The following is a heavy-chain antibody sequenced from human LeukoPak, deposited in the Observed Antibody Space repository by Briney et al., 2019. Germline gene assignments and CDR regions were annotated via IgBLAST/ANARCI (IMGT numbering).Heavy chain of an antibody. CDR2: IYYSGST. V-gene: IGHV4-59*01. CDR3: ASSAAGMIVVAAFDY. Sequence: PSETLSLTCTVSGGSISSYYWSWLRQPPGKGLEWIGYIYYSGSTNYNPSLKSRVTISVDTSKNQFSLKLSSVTAADTAVYYCASSAAGMIVVAAFDYWGQGTLVTVSS. J-gene: IGHJ4*02. D-gene: IGHD3-22*01. CDR1: GGSISSYY.